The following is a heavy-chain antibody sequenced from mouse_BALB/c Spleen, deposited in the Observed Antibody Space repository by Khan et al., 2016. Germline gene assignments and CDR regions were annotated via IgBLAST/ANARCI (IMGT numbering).Heavy chain of an antibody. CDR1: GFTFSNYA. CDR2: ISSGGST. J-gene: IGHJ2*01. CDR3: ASEGYGNWGY. D-gene: IGHD2-10*02. Sequence: EVELVESGGGLVKPGGSLKLSCAASGFTFSNYAMSWVRQTPEKRLEWVASISSGGSTYYPDSVKGRFTISRDNAGNILYLQMSSLRSEDPVMYYCASEGYGNWGYWGQGTTLTVSS. V-gene: IGHV5-6-5*01.